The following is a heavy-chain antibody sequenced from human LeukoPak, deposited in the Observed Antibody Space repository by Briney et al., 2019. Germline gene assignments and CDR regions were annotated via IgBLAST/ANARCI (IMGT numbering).Heavy chain of an antibody. CDR1: GGSISSHY. J-gene: IGHJ3*02. CDR2: IYYSGST. CDR3: ARLALDQLLLRSFDI. D-gene: IGHD2-2*01. Sequence: SETLSLTCTVSGGSISSHYWSWIRQPPGKGLEWIGYIYYSGSTNYNPSLKSRVTISVDTSKNQFSLKLSSVTAADTAVYYCARLALDQLLLRSFDIWGQGTMVTVSS. V-gene: IGHV4-59*11.